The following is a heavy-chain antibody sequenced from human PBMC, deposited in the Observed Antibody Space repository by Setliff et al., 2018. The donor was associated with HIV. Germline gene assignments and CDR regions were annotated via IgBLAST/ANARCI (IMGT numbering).Heavy chain of an antibody. CDR3: ARGRHYSSSAPFAIDY. CDR1: YYSIRSEYY. D-gene: IGHD6-6*01. J-gene: IGHJ4*02. V-gene: IGHV4-38-2*02. CDR2: LYQSGSA. Sequence: PSETLSLTCTVSYYSIRSEYYWGWVRQPPGKGLEWIGSLYQSGSAYYNPSLKSRVTMSVDTSKDQFSLKLRSVTAADTAVYYCARGRHYSSSAPFAIDYWGQGTLVTVSS.